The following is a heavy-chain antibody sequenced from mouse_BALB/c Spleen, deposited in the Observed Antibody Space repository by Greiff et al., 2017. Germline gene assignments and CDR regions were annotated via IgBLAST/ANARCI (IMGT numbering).Heavy chain of an antibody. Sequence: VQLQQSGTVLARPGASVKMSCKASGYTFTSYWMHWVKQRPGQGLEWIGAIYPGNSDTSYNQKFKGKAKLTAVTSTSTAYMELSSLTNEDSAVYYCTRRGGSSSYYAMDYWGQGTSVTVSS. D-gene: IGHD1-1*01. J-gene: IGHJ4*01. CDR1: GYTFTSYW. V-gene: IGHV1-5*01. CDR2: IYPGNSDT. CDR3: TRRGGSSSYYAMDY.